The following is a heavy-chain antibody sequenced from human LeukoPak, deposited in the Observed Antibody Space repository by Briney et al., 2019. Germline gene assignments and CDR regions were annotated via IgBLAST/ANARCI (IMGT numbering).Heavy chain of an antibody. J-gene: IGHJ4*02. V-gene: IGHV4-59*11. CDR3: AADYGGFDY. CDR2: ICYSGST. CDR1: GASISSHC. D-gene: IGHD4-23*01. Sequence: SETLSLTCTVSGASISSHCWSWIRQPPGRGLEWIGYICYSGSTNSNPSLKSRVTVSVDTSKNQFSLKLSSVTAADTAVYYCAADYGGFDYWGQGTLVTVSS.